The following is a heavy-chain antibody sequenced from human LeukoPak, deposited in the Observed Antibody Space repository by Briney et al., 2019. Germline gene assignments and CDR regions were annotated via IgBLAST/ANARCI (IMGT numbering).Heavy chain of an antibody. CDR2: IYSGGST. V-gene: IGHV3-66*04. J-gene: IGHJ4*02. CDR3: ARHHYYGSGSYFNVVYFDS. CDR1: GFAVSSNY. D-gene: IGHD3-10*01. Sequence: PGGSLRLSCAASGFAVSSNYMNWVRQAPGKGLEWVSVIYSGGSTYYADSVKGRFIISRDNSKNTLYLQMNSLRAEDTAVYYCARHHYYGSGSYFNVVYFDSWGQGTLVTVSS.